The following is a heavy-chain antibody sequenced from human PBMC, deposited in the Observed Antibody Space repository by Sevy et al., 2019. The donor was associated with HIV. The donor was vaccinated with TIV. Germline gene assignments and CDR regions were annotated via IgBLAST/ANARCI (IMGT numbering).Heavy chain of an antibody. D-gene: IGHD3-9*01. J-gene: IGHJ5*02. Sequence: ASVKVSCKASGYTFTGYYMHWVRQAPGQGLEWMGWINPNSGGTNYAQKFQGRVTTTRDTSISTAYMELSRLRSDDTAVYYCARGSRIDILTGYYINWFDPWGQGTLVTVSS. CDR2: INPNSGGT. CDR3: ARGSRIDILTGYYINWFDP. CDR1: GYTFTGYY. V-gene: IGHV1-2*02.